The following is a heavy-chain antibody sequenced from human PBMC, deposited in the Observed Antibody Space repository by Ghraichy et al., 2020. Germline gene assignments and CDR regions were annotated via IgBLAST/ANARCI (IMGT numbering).Heavy chain of an antibody. CDR1: GFTFSSYA. V-gene: IGHV3-23*01. CDR2: ISGSGGST. Sequence: GGSLRLSCAASGFTFSSYAMSWVRQAPGKGLEWVSAISGSGGSTYYADSVKGRFTISRDNSKNTLYLQMNSLRAEDTAVYYCATRSRIGGIVVVVAATTSSVYWGQGTLVTVSS. D-gene: IGHD2-15*01. J-gene: IGHJ4*02. CDR3: ATRSRIGGIVVVVAATTSSVY.